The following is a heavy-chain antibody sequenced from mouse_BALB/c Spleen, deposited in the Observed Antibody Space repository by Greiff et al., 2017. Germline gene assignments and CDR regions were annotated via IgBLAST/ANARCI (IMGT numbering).Heavy chain of an antibody. V-gene: IGHV2-3*01. CDR3: DEQGCYGRVDY. CDR2: IWGDGST. D-gene: IGHD1-1*01. J-gene: IGHJ2*01. CDR1: GFSLTSYG. Sequence: VKVVESGPGLVAPSHSLSITCTVSGFSLTSYGVSWVRQPPGKGLEWLGVIWGDGSTNYHSALISRLSISKDNSKSQVFLKLNSLQTDDTATYCCDEQGCYGRVDYWGEGTTHTVAS.